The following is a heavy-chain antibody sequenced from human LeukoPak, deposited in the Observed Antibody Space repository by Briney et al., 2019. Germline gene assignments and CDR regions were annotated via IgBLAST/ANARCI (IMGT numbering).Heavy chain of an antibody. J-gene: IGHJ6*02. D-gene: IGHD2/OR15-2a*01. CDR2: IDAGNGNT. CDR1: GYTFTSYA. V-gene: IGHV1-3*01. Sequence: ASVKVSCKTSGYTFTSYAIQWVRQAPGQRLEWMGWIDAGNGNTKYSERLQGRVTITRDTSANTAYMELSSLRSEDTALYYCARSIIIVPNTSYYYYYMDVWGQGTTVTVSS. CDR3: ARSIIIVPNTSYYYYYMDV.